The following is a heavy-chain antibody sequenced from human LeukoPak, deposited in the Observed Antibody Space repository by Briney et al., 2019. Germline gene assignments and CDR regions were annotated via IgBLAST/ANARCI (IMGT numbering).Heavy chain of an antibody. CDR1: GYSFSSYW. CDR2: IYPGDSDT. V-gene: IGHV5-51*01. Sequence: GESLKISCKGSGYSFSSYWIGWVRHMPGKGLEWVGIIYPGDSDTRYSPSFQGQVTISADKSISTAYLQWSSLKASDTATYYCARLRDGRAFLAIDNWGHGTLVTASS. CDR3: ARLRDGRAFLAIDN. D-gene: IGHD1-26*01. J-gene: IGHJ4*01.